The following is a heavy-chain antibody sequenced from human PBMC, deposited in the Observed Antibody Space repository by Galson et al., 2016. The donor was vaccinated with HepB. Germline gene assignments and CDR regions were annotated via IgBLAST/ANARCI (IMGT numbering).Heavy chain of an antibody. CDR3: WGDDY. J-gene: IGHJ4*02. CDR1: GFSVSNDW. D-gene: IGHD2-21*02. V-gene: IGHV3-15*01. CDR2: LKRKSDGGTA. Sequence: SLRLSCAASGFSVSNDWMHWVRQAPGKGLEWVGLLKRKSDGGTANYAAPLKGRFTISRDDSKNTLYLQMNSPMTEDTGVYYCWGDDYWGQGTLVTVSS.